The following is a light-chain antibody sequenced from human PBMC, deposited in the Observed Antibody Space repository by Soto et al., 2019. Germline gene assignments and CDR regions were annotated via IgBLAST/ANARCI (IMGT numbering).Light chain of an antibody. CDR3: QQVNSHPLT. CDR1: QGIGTY. V-gene: IGKV1-9*01. CDR2: AAS. Sequence: DLQLTPSSSFLSASVGDRVTITCRASQGIGTYVAWYQQKPGTAPNLLIYAASTLQSGVPSRFSGSGSGTEFTLTISRLQPEDFATYYCQQVNSHPLTFGGGTKV. J-gene: IGKJ4*01.